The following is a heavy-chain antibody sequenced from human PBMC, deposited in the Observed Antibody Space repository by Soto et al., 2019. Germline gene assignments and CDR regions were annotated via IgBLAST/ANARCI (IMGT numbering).Heavy chain of an antibody. Sequence: PSETLSLTCTVSGGSISSGGCYWSWIRQYPGRGLEWIGHIYYSGSTYYNPSPKSRLTISLDTSKNQFSLKLTSVTAADTAVYYCARDTYNSDSGGYYQYYFDYWGQGTLVTVSS. CDR2: IYYSGST. D-gene: IGHD3-22*01. CDR3: ARDTYNSDSGGYYQYYFDY. V-gene: IGHV4-31*03. CDR1: GGSISSGGCY. J-gene: IGHJ4*02.